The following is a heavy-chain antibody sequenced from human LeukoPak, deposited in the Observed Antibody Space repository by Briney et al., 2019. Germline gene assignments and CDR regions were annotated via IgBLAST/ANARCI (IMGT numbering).Heavy chain of an antibody. CDR2: ISVNNGNA. CDR1: GYAFASYG. D-gene: IGHD3-3*01. CDR3: QRITIFGVVIDFDY. J-gene: IGHJ4*02. Sequence: ASVKVSCKASGYAFASYGISWVRQAPGQGLEWMGWISVNNGNAHYAQKFQGRVTMTTDTSTSTAYMEVRSLRSDDTAVYYCQRITIFGVVIDFDYWGLGTLVTVSS. V-gene: IGHV1-18*01.